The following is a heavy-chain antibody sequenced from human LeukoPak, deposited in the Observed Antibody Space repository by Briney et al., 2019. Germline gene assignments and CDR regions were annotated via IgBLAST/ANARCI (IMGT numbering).Heavy chain of an antibody. CDR2: ISYDGSNK. Sequence: PGGSLRLSCAASGFTFSSYAMHGVRQAPGKGLEWVAVISYDGSNKYYADSVKGRFTISRDNSKNTLYLQMNSLRAEDTAVYYCARDGGVPAAMTAGRGYFDYWGQGTLVTVSS. V-gene: IGHV3-30*04. CDR1: GFTFSSYA. J-gene: IGHJ4*02. D-gene: IGHD2-2*01. CDR3: ARDGGVPAAMTAGRGYFDY.